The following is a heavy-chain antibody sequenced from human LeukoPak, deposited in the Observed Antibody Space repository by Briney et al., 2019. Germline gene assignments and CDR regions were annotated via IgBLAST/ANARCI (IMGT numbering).Heavy chain of an antibody. Sequence: GASVKVSCKASGYTFTTYGITWVRQAPGQGLEWMGWDSAYSGDTDYAQSLQGRVTMTTDTSTSTAYMELTTLRSDDTAVYYCARVWYDSGNHLYFYYGLDVWGQGTTVTVSS. CDR3: ARVWYDSGNHLYFYYGLDV. J-gene: IGHJ6*02. D-gene: IGHD3-22*01. CDR2: DSAYSGDT. CDR1: GYTFTTYG. V-gene: IGHV1-18*01.